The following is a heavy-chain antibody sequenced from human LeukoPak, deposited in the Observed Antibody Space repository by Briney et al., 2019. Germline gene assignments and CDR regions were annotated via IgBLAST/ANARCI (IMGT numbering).Heavy chain of an antibody. J-gene: IGHJ3*01. CDR3: ARVIVTATHVPDAFDL. CDR2: INHSGST. D-gene: IGHD1-26*01. Sequence: SETLSLTCAVYGGSFSGYYWSWIRQPPGKGLEWIGEINHSGSTNYNPSLKSRVTISVDTSKNHFSLNLTSVTAADTAVFFCARVIVTATHVPDAFDLWGQGILVTVSS. V-gene: IGHV4-34*01. CDR1: GGSFSGYY.